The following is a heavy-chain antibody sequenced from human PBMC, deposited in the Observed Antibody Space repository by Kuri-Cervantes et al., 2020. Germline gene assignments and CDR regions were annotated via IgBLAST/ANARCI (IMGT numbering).Heavy chain of an antibody. CDR3: ARSIVGANNYYYYMDV. CDR1: GFTFSGSA. V-gene: IGHV3-21*03. CDR2: ISSSSSYI. Sequence: GGSLRLSCAASGFTFSGSAMHWVRQAPGKGLEWVSSISSSSSYIYYADSVKGRFTISRDNAKNSLYLQMNSLRAEDTAVYYCARSIVGANNYYYYMDVWGKGTTVTVSS. D-gene: IGHD1-26*01. J-gene: IGHJ6*03.